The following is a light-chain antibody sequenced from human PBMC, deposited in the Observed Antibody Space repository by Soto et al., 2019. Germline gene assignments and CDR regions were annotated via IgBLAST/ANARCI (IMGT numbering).Light chain of an antibody. CDR2: AAF. CDR1: QSISTY. J-gene: IGKJ5*01. CDR3: QQSYSTPSIT. Sequence: DIQMTQSPSSLSASVGDRVTITCRASQSISTYLNWYQQKPGKAPKLLIYAAFTLQSGVPSRFSGSGSGTDFTLTISSLQPEDFATYYCQQSYSTPSITFGQGTRLEI. V-gene: IGKV1-39*01.